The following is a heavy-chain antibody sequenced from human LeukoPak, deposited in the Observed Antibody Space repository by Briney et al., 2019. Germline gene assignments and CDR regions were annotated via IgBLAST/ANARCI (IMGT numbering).Heavy chain of an antibody. CDR3: ARDRDIAYCGGDCYPDV. Sequence: SETLSLTCTVSGGSISSYYWSWIRQPPGKGLEWIGYIYYSGSTNYNPSLTSRVPISVDTSKNQFSLKLSSVTAADTAVYYCARDRDIAYCGGDCYPDVWGKGTTVTVSS. J-gene: IGHJ6*04. CDR2: IYYSGST. V-gene: IGHV4-59*12. D-gene: IGHD2-21*02. CDR1: GGSISSYY.